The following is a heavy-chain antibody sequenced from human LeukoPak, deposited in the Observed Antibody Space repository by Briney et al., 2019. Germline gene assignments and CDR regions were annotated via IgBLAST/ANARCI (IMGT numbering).Heavy chain of an antibody. CDR1: GFTFSDFY. J-gene: IGHJ4*02. V-gene: IGHV3-11*04. D-gene: IGHD1-26*01. CDR3: ATSGNYYLKY. CDR2: SSNGGSTI. Sequence: PGGSLRLSCAASGFTFSDFYMTWIRQAPGKGLEWVSYSSNGGSTIYYADSVKGRFTISRDNAKNALSLQMNSLRDEDTAVYYCATSGNYYLKYWGQGTLVTVSS.